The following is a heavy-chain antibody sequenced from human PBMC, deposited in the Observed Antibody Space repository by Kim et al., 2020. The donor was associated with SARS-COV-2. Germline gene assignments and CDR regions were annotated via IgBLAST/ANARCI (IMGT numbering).Heavy chain of an antibody. CDR2: I. J-gene: IGHJ5*02. D-gene: IGHD3-16*01. Sequence: IYYADSVKGRFTISRDNDKNSLYLQMNSLRAEETAVYYCARQGGQGWVDPWGQGTLVTVSS. V-gene: IGHV3-48*03. CDR3: ARQGGQGWVDP.